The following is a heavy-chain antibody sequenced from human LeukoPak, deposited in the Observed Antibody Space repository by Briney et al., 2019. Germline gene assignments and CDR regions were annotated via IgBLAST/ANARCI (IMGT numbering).Heavy chain of an antibody. J-gene: IGHJ4*02. D-gene: IGHD4-17*01. V-gene: IGHV3-73*01. CDR3: TRLGGDYVGENY. CDR1: GFTFSGSA. CDR2: IRTSANSYST. Sequence: AGGSLRLSCAASGFTFSGSAMHWVRQASGNGLEWVSPIRTSANSYSTAYSASGQFRFTIARDDTKNTAYLQMNSLKTEDTAVYYCTRLGGDYVGENYWGQGTLVTVSS.